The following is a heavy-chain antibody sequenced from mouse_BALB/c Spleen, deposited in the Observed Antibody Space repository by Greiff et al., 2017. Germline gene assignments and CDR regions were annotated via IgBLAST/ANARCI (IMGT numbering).Heavy chain of an antibody. CDR2: ISSGSSTI. CDR3: ARWGFITTAPYAMDY. Sequence: EVKLMESGGGLVQPGGSRKLSCAASGFTFSSFGMHWVRQAPEKGLEWVAYISSGSSTIYYADTVKGRFTISRDNPKNTLFLQMTSLRSEDTAMYYCARWGFITTAPYAMDYWGQGTSVTVSS. CDR1: GFTFSSFG. J-gene: IGHJ4*01. V-gene: IGHV5-17*02. D-gene: IGHD1-2*01.